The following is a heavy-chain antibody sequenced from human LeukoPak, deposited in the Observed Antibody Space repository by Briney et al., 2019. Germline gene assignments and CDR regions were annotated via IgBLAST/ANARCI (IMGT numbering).Heavy chain of an antibody. V-gene: IGHV3-64*01. Sequence: GGSLRLSCAASGFTFSSYAMHWVRQAPGKGLEYVSAISSNGGSTYYANSVKGRFTISRDNSKNTLYLQMGSLRAEDMAVYYCARDSITGTMVGAPFFDIWGQGTMVTVSS. D-gene: IGHD1/OR15-1a*01. CDR2: ISSNGGST. J-gene: IGHJ3*02. CDR3: ARDSITGTMVGAPFFDI. CDR1: GFTFSSYA.